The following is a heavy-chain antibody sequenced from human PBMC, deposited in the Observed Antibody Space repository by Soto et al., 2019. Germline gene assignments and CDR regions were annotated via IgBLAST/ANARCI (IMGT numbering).Heavy chain of an antibody. CDR3: VRTAREGAVAPHWFDH. CDR1: GASIRSTDYY. D-gene: IGHD2-21*02. J-gene: IGHJ5*02. V-gene: IGHV4-30-4*01. CDR2: VYYTGST. Sequence: SETLSLTCTVSGASIRSTDYYWSWIRQAPGKGLEWIGYVYYTGSTYYNPSLMSRLTISVDTPKNQFSLKLTSVTAAETAVYYCVRTAREGAVAPHWFDHWGQGTQVTVSS.